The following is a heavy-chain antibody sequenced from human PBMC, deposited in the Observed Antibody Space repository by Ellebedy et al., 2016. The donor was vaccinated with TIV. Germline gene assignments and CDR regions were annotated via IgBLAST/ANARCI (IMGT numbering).Heavy chain of an antibody. D-gene: IGHD6-25*01. V-gene: IGHV1-18*04. CDR2: ISPYNGRT. CDR1: GYTFRDYS. J-gene: IGHJ4*02. CDR3: ARSFAAVFDS. Sequence: ASVKVSCKASGYTFRDYSVAWARQAPGEGPQWMGWISPYNGRTVYERRFQDRVSMTTDIPTTTAYLEVRSLRSDDTAAYYCARSFAAVFDSWGQGTLVTVSS.